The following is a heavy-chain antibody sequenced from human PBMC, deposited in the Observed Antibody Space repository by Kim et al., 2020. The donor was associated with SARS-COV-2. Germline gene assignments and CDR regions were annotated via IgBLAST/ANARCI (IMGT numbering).Heavy chain of an antibody. J-gene: IGHJ5*02. CDR1: GGSISSSSYY. CDR3: ARHSSSYAWFDP. Sequence: SETLSLTCTVSGGSISSSSYYWGWIRQPPGKGLEWIGSIYYSGSTYYNPSLQSRVTISVDTSKNQFSLKLSSVTAADTAVYYCARHSSSYAWFDPWGQGTLVTVSS. V-gene: IGHV4-39*01. D-gene: IGHD6-6*01. CDR2: IYYSGST.